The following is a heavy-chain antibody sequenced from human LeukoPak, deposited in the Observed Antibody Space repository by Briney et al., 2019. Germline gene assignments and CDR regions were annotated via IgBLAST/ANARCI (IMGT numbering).Heavy chain of an antibody. CDR3: AKDVLRIAVIGWVGHYGMDV. CDR2: ISYDGSNK. Sequence: PGGSLRLSCAASGFTFSSYGMHWVRQAPGKGLEWVAVISYDGSNKYYAESVKGRFTISRDNRKNSLDLQMDSLRTEDTALYYCAKDVLRIAVIGWVGHYGMDVWGQGTTVTVSS. J-gene: IGHJ6*02. D-gene: IGHD6-19*01. V-gene: IGHV3-30*18. CDR1: GFTFSSYG.